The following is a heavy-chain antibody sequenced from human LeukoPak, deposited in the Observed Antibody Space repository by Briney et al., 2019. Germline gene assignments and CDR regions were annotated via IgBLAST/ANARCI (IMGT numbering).Heavy chain of an antibody. CDR3: ARDRWHDY. CDR1: GFTFSSYN. D-gene: IGHD2-15*01. J-gene: IGHJ4*02. CDR2: ISSSSSYI. Sequence: GGSLRLSCAASGFTFSSYNMNWVRQAPGKGLEWVSSISSSSSYIYYADSVKGRFTISRDSAKNSLFLRMNSLRAEDTAVYYCARDRWHDYWGQGTLVTVSS. V-gene: IGHV3-21*01.